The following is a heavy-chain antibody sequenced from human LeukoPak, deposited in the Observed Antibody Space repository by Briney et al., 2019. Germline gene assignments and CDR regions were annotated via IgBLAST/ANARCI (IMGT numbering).Heavy chain of an antibody. V-gene: IGHV3-23*01. CDR1: GFTFSSYA. J-gene: IGHJ5*02. D-gene: IGHD2/OR15-2a*01. CDR2: ISGSGGSK. CDR3: AKDLSFVIPYNWFDP. Sequence: GGSLRLSCAASGFTFSSYAMSWVRQAPGKGLEWVSAISGSGGSKYYADSVKGRFTISRDNSKNTLYLQMNSLRAEDTAVYYCAKDLSFVIPYNWFDPWGQGTLVTVSS.